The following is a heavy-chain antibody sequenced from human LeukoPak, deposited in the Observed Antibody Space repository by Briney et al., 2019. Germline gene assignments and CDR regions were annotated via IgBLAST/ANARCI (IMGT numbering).Heavy chain of an antibody. CDR2: INHSGNT. CDR1: GGSFSGYY. V-gene: IGHV4-34*01. CDR3: ARPYSSGWYSSGFDY. Sequence: PSETLSLTCAVYGGSFSGYYWSWIRQPPGKGLEWIGEINHSGNTNYHPSLKSRVTISVDTSKNQFSLKLSSVTAADTAVYYCARPYSSGWYSSGFDYWGQGTLVTVSS. D-gene: IGHD6-19*01. J-gene: IGHJ4*02.